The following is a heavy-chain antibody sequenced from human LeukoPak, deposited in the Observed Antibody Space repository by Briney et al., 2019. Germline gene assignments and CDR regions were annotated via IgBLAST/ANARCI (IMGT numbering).Heavy chain of an antibody. CDR3: ARDLCSIAARSTAHGCPGMTAFDI. Sequence: ASVKVSCKASGYTFTSYGISWVRQAPGQGLEWMGWISAYNGNTNYAQKLQGRVTMTTDTSTSTAYMELRSLRSDDTAVYYCARDLCSIAARSTAHGCPGMTAFDIWGQGTMVAVSS. CDR2: ISAYNGNT. V-gene: IGHV1-18*01. J-gene: IGHJ3*02. D-gene: IGHD6-25*01. CDR1: GYTFTSYG.